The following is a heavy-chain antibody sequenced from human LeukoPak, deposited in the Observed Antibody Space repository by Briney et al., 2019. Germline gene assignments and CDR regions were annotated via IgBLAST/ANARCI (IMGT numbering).Heavy chain of an antibody. J-gene: IGHJ4*02. V-gene: IGHV3-30*18. CDR2: ISYDGSNK. D-gene: IGHD5-24*01. CDR3: AKDLGPGSMATSPGFDY. Sequence: GGSLRLSCAASGFTFSSYGMHWVRQAPGKGLEWVAVISYDGSNKYYADSVKGRFTISRDNSKNTLYLQMNSLRAEDTALYYCAKDLGPGSMATSPGFDYWGQGTLVTVSS. CDR1: GFTFSSYG.